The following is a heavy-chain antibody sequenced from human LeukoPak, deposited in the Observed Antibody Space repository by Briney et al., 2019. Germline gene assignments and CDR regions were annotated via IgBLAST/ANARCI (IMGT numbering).Heavy chain of an antibody. Sequence: GGSLRLSCAASGFTFSSYEMNWVRQAPGKGLEWVSYISSTGSTIYYADSVKGRFTISRGNAKNSLYLQMNSLRAEDTAVYYCASDYYDRSQYWGQGTPVTVSS. J-gene: IGHJ4*02. CDR3: ASDYYDRSQY. CDR1: GFTFSSYE. V-gene: IGHV3-48*03. CDR2: ISSTGSTI. D-gene: IGHD3-22*01.